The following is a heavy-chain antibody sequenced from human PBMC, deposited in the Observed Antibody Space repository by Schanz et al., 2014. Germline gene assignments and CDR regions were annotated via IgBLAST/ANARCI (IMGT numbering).Heavy chain of an antibody. J-gene: IGHJ5*01. CDR1: GFTVSSTY. CDR2: ISGSGGRT. Sequence: SCAAFGFTVSSTYMSWVRQAPGKGLEWVSVISGSGGRTYYADSVKGRFTISRANSKNTMYHQIIKRRGEEAALYYRVLSSDAHGSGDQSVNWAWGE. V-gene: IGHV3-53*01. D-gene: IGHD7-27*01. CDR3: VLSSDAHGSGDQSVNWA.